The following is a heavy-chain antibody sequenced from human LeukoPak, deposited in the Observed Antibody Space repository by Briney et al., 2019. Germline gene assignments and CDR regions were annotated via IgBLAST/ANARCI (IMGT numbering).Heavy chain of an antibody. J-gene: IGHJ4*02. Sequence: SETLSLTCTVSGGSINSYYWSWIRQPPGKGLEGIGYIYYSGSTNYNPSLNSRVTISVETSKNPFSLKLSAVTAADTAVYYCAREGLVKRAFDYWGQGTLVTVSS. CDR1: GGSINSYY. D-gene: IGHD6-19*01. CDR2: IYYSGST. V-gene: IGHV4-59*01. CDR3: AREGLVKRAFDY.